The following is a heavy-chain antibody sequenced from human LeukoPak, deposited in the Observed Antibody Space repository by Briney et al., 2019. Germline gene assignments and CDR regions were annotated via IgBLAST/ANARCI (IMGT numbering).Heavy chain of an antibody. V-gene: IGHV4-4*07. CDR2: IYTSGST. CDR3: ARDLDTAMAGGDAFDI. D-gene: IGHD5-18*01. Sequence: SETLSLTCTVSGGSISSYYWSWIRQPAGKGLEWIGRIYTSGSTNYNPSLKNRVTMSVDTSKNQFSLKLSSVTAADTAVYYCARDLDTAMAGGDAFDIWGQGTMVTVSS. CDR1: GGSISSYY. J-gene: IGHJ3*02.